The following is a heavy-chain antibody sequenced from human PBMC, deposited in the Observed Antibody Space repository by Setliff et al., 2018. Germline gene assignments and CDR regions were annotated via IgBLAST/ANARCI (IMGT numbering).Heavy chain of an antibody. J-gene: IGHJ5*02. Sequence: ASVTVSCKASGYTFTGYYMHWVRQAPGQGLEWMGRINPNSGGTNYAQKFQGRVTMTRDTSISTAHMELSRLRSDDTAVYYCARIMGIVGDNWFDPWGQGTLVTVSS. CDR1: GYTFTGYY. V-gene: IGHV1-2*06. D-gene: IGHD1-26*01. CDR3: ARIMGIVGDNWFDP. CDR2: INPNSGGT.